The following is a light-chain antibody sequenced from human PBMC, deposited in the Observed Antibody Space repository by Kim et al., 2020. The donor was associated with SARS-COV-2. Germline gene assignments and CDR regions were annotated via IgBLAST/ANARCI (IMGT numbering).Light chain of an antibody. CDR2: YDS. Sequence: PGKTARSTSGGNDSGGKSVQWYQQKPGQAPVLVIYYDSERPAVIPERISGSNSGNTATLTISGVEAGDEADYYCQVWDSRSDHGVFGGGTQLTVL. CDR3: QVWDSRSDHGV. V-gene: IGLV3-21*04. J-gene: IGLJ2*01. CDR1: DSGGKS.